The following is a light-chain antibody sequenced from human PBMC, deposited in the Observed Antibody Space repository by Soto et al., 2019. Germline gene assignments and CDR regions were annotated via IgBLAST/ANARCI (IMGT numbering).Light chain of an antibody. CDR3: QQTFNTPWT. CDR2: AAS. V-gene: IGKV1-39*01. J-gene: IGKJ1*01. Sequence: DIQMTQSPSTLSASVGDRVIITCRASQSISKYLNWYQQKPGKAPKLLIYAASTLQSGVPSRFTGSGSGTPFTLTITSLNPEDFEPYYCQQTFNTPWTFGQGTKV. CDR1: QSISKY.